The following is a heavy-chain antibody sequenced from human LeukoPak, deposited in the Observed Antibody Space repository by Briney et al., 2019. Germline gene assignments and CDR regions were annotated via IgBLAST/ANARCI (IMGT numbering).Heavy chain of an antibody. J-gene: IGHJ4*02. V-gene: IGHV3-30-3*01. D-gene: IGHD3-3*01. CDR3: ARDIGITIFGVVLDY. CDR2: ISYDGSNK. CDR1: GFTFSSYA. Sequence: PGGSLRLSCAASGFTFSSYAVHWVRQAPGKGLEWVAVISYDGSNKYYADSVKGRFTISRDNSKNTLYLQMSSLRAEDTAVYYCARDIGITIFGVVLDYWGQGTLVTVSS.